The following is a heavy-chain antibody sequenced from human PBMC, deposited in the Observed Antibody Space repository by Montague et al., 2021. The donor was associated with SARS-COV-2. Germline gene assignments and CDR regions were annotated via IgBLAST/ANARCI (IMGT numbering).Heavy chain of an antibody. CDR3: SRAQTTSFIANCVTYVDY. V-gene: IGHV4-59*01. D-gene: IGHD1-1*01. Sequence: SETLSLTCTVSGGSISGYYWTWIRQPPGKGLEWLGHISYTGSTKYNPSLKSRVTISVDTPKNQFSLKLRSVTAADTAMYFCSRAQTTSFIANCVTYVDYWSQGALVTVSS. CDR2: ISYTGST. J-gene: IGHJ4*02. CDR1: GGSISGYY.